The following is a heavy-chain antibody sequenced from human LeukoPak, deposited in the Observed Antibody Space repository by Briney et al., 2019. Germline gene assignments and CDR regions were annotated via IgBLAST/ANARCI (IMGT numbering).Heavy chain of an antibody. CDR3: ARGGSQVYNRYFDRFLFDY. CDR2: ISYDGSNK. V-gene: IGHV3-30*04. D-gene: IGHD3-9*01. CDR1: GFTFNNYA. J-gene: IGHJ4*02. Sequence: PGGSLRLSCAASGFTFNNYAMHWVRQAPGKGLEWVAVISYDGSNKYYTDSVKGRFTISRDNSKNTVYLQMKSLRPEDTTVYYCARGGSQVYNRYFDRFLFDYWGQGTLVTVSS.